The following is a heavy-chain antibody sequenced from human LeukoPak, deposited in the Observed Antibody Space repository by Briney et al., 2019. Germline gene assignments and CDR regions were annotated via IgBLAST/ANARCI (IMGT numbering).Heavy chain of an antibody. J-gene: IGHJ4*02. D-gene: IGHD1-26*01. V-gene: IGHV3-20*04. CDR2: INSNGGST. CDR1: GFTFDDYG. CDR3: AKDSYSGSYTWIRLDY. Sequence: TGGSLRLSCAASGFTFDDYGMSWVRQAPGRGLEWVSGINSNGGSTGYADSVKGRFTISRDNAKNSLYLQMNSLRAEDTALYYCAKDSYSGSYTWIRLDYWGQGTLVTVSS.